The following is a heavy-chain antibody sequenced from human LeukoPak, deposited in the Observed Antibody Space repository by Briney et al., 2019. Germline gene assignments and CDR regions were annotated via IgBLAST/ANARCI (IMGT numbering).Heavy chain of an antibody. CDR3: ARGGYSGYDRYYYYYMDV. CDR2: ISAYNGNT. V-gene: IGHV1-18*01. Sequence: ASVEVSCKASGYTFTSYGISWVRQAPGQGLEWMGWISAYNGNTNYAQKLQGRVTMTKDTSTSTAYMELRSLRSGDTAVYYCARGGYSGYDRYYYYYMDVWGKGTTVTISS. D-gene: IGHD5-12*01. J-gene: IGHJ6*03. CDR1: GYTFTSYG.